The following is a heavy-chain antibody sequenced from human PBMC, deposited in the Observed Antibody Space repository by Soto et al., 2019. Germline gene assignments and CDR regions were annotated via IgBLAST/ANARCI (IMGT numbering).Heavy chain of an antibody. V-gene: IGHV3-15*01. Sequence: EVQLVETGGDLVKPGGCLRLSCTASGITFINAWMSWVRQVPGKGLEWVGRIKNRADGGTTDYAAPVRGRFTISRDDSKNTLFLQMNSLEVEDTAVYYCTTDPGDYEDFWGQGTLVTVS. CDR1: GITFINAW. D-gene: IGHD4-17*01. J-gene: IGHJ4*02. CDR3: TTDPGDYEDF. CDR2: IKNRADGGTT.